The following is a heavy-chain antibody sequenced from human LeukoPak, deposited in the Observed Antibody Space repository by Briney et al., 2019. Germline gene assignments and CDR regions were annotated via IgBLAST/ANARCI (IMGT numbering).Heavy chain of an antibody. Sequence: GGSLRLSCAASGFTVSSNYMTWVRQAPGKGLEWVSVIFIGGSTYYADSVKGRFTISRDNSKNTLYLQMNSLRAEDTAVYYCARLRYDSSGRFFDNWGQGTLVTVSS. CDR1: GFTVSSNY. J-gene: IGHJ4*02. CDR3: ARLRYDSSGRFFDN. D-gene: IGHD3-22*01. CDR2: IFIGGST. V-gene: IGHV3-66*04.